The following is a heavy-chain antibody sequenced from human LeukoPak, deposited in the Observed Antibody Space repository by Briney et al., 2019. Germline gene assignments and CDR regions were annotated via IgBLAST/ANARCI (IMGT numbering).Heavy chain of an antibody. CDR1: GFTFSSYG. J-gene: IGHJ4*02. D-gene: IGHD4-17*01. Sequence: PGGSLRLSCAASGFTFSSYGMLWVRQAPGKGLEWVAVIWYDGSNKYYADSVKGRFTISRDNSKNTLYLQMNSLRAEDTAVYYCARDVPYGDYVGGADYWGQGTLVTVSS. CDR3: ARDVPYGDYVGGADY. CDR2: IWYDGSNK. V-gene: IGHV3-33*01.